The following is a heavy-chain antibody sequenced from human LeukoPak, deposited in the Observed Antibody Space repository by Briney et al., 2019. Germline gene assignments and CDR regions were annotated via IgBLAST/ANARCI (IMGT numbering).Heavy chain of an antibody. CDR2: IHPKSGAT. V-gene: IGHV1-2*02. D-gene: IGHD3-3*02. J-gene: IGHJ6*02. CDR1: GGTFSSYA. CDR3: ARDDLILGWVISGYHV. Sequence: ASVKVSCKASGGTFSSYAISWVRQAPGQGLEWMGWIHPKSGATNYAPNFQGRVTMTRDTSISTAFMELTRLRSDDTAVYYCARDDLILGWVISGYHVWGQGTTVIVSS.